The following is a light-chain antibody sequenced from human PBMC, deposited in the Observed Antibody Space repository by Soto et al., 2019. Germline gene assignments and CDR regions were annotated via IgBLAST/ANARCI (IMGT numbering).Light chain of an antibody. CDR3: QQYSNWPPWT. CDR1: QSINSN. CDR2: GAS. Sequence: ETVMTQSPATLSVSPGERATLSCRASQSINSNLAWYQQKPGQAPTLLIYGASTRATGIPARFSGSGSGTEFTLTISSLQSEDFAVYYCQQYSNWPPWTFGQGTKVEIK. V-gene: IGKV3-15*01. J-gene: IGKJ1*01.